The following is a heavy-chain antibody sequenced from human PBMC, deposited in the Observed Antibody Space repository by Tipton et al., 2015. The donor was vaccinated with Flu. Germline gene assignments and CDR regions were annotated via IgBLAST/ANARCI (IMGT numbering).Heavy chain of an antibody. J-gene: IGHJ3*02. CDR2: TRDKANSYTT. CDR1: GFTFSDHY. CDR3: ARAAAEGFDI. Sequence: VQLVQSGGGLVQPGGSLRLSCAASGFTFSDHYMDWVRQAPGKGLEWVGRTRDKANSYTTEYAASVKGRFTISRDGSRNSLYLQMNSLKTEDTAVYYCARAAAEGFDIWGQGTMVTVSS. V-gene: IGHV3-72*01. D-gene: IGHD2-15*01.